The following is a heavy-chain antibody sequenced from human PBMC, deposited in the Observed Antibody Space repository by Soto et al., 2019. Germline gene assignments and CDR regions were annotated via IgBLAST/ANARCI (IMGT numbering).Heavy chain of an antibody. D-gene: IGHD1-26*01. CDR3: AKDFTVGAADYYFDY. V-gene: IGHV3-30*18. J-gene: IGHJ4*02. CDR2: ISSDGGDR. CDR1: GFTFSGYA. Sequence: GGSLRLSCADSGFTFSGYAMHWVRQAPGKGLEWVAVISSDGGDRHYADSVKGRFTISRDNSKSTLNLQMNSLRAEDTAVYYCAKDFTVGAADYYFDYWGQGALVTVSS.